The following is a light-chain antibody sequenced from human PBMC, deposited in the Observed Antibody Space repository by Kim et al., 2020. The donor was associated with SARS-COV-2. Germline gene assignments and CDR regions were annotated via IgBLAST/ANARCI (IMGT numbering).Light chain of an antibody. Sequence: IQMTQSPSSLSASVGDRVTITCRASQGIRNELGWYQQKPGKAPKLLISKTSTLQSGVPSRFSGSGSGTDFTLTISSLRPEDFATYYCLQDYSYPLTFGGGTKVDIK. CDR2: KTS. CDR3: LQDYSYPLT. J-gene: IGKJ4*01. CDR1: QGIRNE. V-gene: IGKV1-6*01.